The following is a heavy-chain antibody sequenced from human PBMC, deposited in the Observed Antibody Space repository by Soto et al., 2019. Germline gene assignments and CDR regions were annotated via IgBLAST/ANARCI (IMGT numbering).Heavy chain of an antibody. CDR1: GGSFSGYY. Sequence: QVQLQQWGAGLLKPSETLSLTCAVYGGSFSGYYWSWIRQPPGKGLEWIGEINHSGSTNYNPSLKSRVTISVDTSKNQFSLKLSSVTAADTAVYYCARRYDFWSGYYTTNYYYYMDVWGKGTTVTVSS. CDR3: ARRYDFWSGYYTTNYYYYMDV. CDR2: INHSGST. J-gene: IGHJ6*03. V-gene: IGHV4-34*01. D-gene: IGHD3-3*01.